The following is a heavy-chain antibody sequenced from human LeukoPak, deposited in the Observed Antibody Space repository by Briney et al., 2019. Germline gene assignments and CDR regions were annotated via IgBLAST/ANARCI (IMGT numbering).Heavy chain of an antibody. D-gene: IGHD3-10*01. J-gene: IGHJ6*02. Sequence: PGGSLRLSCAASGFTFSNYWMSWVRQAPGKGLEWVANIKQDGSEKYYVDSVKGRLTISRDNAKNSLYLQMNSLRAEDTAVYYCARQSSGNYYRYGMDVWGQGTTVTVSS. CDR3: ARQSSGNYYRYGMDV. CDR1: GFTFSNYW. CDR2: IKQDGSEK. V-gene: IGHV3-7*02.